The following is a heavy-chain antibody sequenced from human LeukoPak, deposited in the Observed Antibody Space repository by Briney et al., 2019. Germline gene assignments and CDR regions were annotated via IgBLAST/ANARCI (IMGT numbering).Heavy chain of an antibody. Sequence: GGSLRLSCAASGFTFSSYSMNWVRQAPGKGLEWVSSISSNSSYIYYADSVKGRFTISRDNAKNSLYLQMNTLRAEDTAVYYCARAHHPGYCSGGSCNLYGMDVWGQGTTVTVSS. CDR2: ISSNSSYI. J-gene: IGHJ6*02. D-gene: IGHD2-15*01. CDR1: GFTFSSYS. V-gene: IGHV3-21*01. CDR3: ARAHHPGYCSGGSCNLYGMDV.